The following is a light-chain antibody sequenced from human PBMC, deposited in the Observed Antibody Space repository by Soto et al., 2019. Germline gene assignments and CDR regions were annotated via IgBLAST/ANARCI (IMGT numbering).Light chain of an antibody. V-gene: IGKV1-5*03. CDR3: QQYSTYPIT. J-gene: IGKJ5*01. Sequence: DIQMTQSPSTRSASVGDRVTITCRASQSVTTWLAWYQQKPGKAPKLLIYKASNLESGLPSRFTGSGSGTEFTLTISSLQSDDFATYYCQQYSTYPITFGQGTRLEIK. CDR2: KAS. CDR1: QSVTTW.